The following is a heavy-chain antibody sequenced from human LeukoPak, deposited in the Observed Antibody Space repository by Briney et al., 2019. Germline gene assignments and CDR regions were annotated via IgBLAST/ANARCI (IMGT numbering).Heavy chain of an antibody. D-gene: IGHD1-26*01. CDR3: AKVQKSGDYWDFFDY. CDR2: IGGSGGHI. Sequence: PGGSLRLSCAASGFTFSSYAMHWVRQAPGKGLEWVSAIGGSGGHIYYADSVRGRFTISRDSSKSMLYLHMNSLRAEDTALYYCAKVQKSGDYWDFFDYWGQGTLVTVSS. J-gene: IGHJ4*02. V-gene: IGHV3-23*01. CDR1: GFTFSSYA.